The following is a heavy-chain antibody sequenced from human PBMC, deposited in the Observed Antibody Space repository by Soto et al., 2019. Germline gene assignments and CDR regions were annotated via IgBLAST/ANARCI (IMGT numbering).Heavy chain of an antibody. CDR2: IYSGGST. J-gene: IGHJ4*01. V-gene: IGHV3-53*01. CDR3: ASSGWYYDPPAD. Sequence: PGGSLRLSCAASGFIVSANYMSWVRQAPGKGLEWVSVIYSGGSTYYADSVKGRFTISRDNSKNTLYLQMNSLRAEDTAVYYCASSGWYYDPPADRGHGPLVPVS. D-gene: IGHD6-19*01. CDR1: GFIVSANY.